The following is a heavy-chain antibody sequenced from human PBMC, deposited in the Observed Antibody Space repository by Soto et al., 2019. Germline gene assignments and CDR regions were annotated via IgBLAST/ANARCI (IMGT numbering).Heavy chain of an antibody. CDR2: IYYSGST. CDR1: GGSISSYY. D-gene: IGHD6-19*01. Sequence: QVQLQESGPGLVKPSETLSLTCTVSGGSISSYYWSWIRQPPGKGLEWIGYIYYSGSTNYNPSLSRRGTVSVNTSRSQFSPKLSSVTAADTAVYFCASSDVAGGDVAYWGQGTLVAVSS. V-gene: IGHV4-59*01. CDR3: ASSDVAGGDVAY. J-gene: IGHJ4*02.